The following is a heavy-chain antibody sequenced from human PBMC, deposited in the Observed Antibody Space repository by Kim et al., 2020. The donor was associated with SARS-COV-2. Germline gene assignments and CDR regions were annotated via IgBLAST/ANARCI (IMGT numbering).Heavy chain of an antibody. J-gene: IGHJ3*02. CDR3: ARDTPGQKAFDI. Sequence: VYAVSVKSRVTINPDTSKNQFSLQLNSVTAEDTAVYYCARDTPGQKAFDIWGQGTMVTVS. V-gene: IGHV6-1*01.